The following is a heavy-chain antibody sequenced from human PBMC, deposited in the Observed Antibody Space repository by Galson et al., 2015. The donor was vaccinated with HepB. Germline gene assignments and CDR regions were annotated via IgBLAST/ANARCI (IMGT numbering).Heavy chain of an antibody. CDR2: ISSSSSTI. CDR1: GFTFSSYS. D-gene: IGHD3-10*01. CDR3: ARDQSGRLTLLWFREPYDAFDI. J-gene: IGHJ3*02. V-gene: IGHV3-48*01. Sequence: SLRLSCAASGFTFSSYSMNWVRQAPGKGLEWVSYISSSSSTIYYADSVKGRFTISRDNAKNSLYLQMNSLRAEDTAVYYCARDQSGRLTLLWFREPYDAFDIWGQGTMVTVSS.